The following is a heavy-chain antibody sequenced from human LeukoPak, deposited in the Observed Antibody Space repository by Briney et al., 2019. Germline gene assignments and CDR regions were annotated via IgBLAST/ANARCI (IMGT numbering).Heavy chain of an antibody. V-gene: IGHV3-7*01. CDR1: GFTFTTYW. CDR3: ARSYGGWFDP. Sequence: GSLRLSCEASGFTFTTYWMSWVRQAPGKGLKWVPNIKEDATEKYYLSSVWGRFAISRENAKNAVDLQKNSLSAEDTAVYYCARSYGGWFDPWGQGTVVSVS. D-gene: IGHD3-10*01. CDR2: IKEDATEK. J-gene: IGHJ5*02.